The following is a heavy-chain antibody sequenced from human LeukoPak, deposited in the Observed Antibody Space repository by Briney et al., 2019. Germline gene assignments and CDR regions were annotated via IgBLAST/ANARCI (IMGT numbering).Heavy chain of an antibody. CDR3: ARGAPGIAAAYDY. CDR2: IYHSGST. J-gene: IGHJ4*02. CDR1: RYSISSGSY. D-gene: IGHD6-13*01. Sequence: PSETLSLTCTVSRYSISSGSYWGWIRQPPGKGLECIGTIYHSGSTYYNPSLKSRVTISVDTSKNQYSLKLNSVTAADTAVYYCARGAPGIAAAYDYWGQGTLVTVSS. V-gene: IGHV4-38-2*02.